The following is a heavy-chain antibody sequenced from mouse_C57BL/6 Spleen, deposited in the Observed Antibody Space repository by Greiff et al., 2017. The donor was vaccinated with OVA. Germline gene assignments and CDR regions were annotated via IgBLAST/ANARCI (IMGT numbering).Heavy chain of an antibody. CDR3: ARHDAGGNWYFDV. CDR1: GYSITSGYY. D-gene: IGHD2-3*01. CDR2: ISYDGSN. V-gene: IGHV3-6*01. J-gene: IGHJ1*03. Sequence: EVKLQESGPGLVKPSQSLSLTCSVTGYSITSGYYWNWIRQFPGNKLEWMGYISYDGSNNYNPSLKNRISITRDTSKNQFFLKLNSVTTEDTATYYCARHDAGGNWYFDVWGTGTTVTVSS.